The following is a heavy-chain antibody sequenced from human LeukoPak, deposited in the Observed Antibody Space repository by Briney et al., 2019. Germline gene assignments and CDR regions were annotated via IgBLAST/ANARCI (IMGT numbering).Heavy chain of an antibody. CDR2: IWYDGSNK. D-gene: IGHD6-19*01. CDR1: GFTLSSYE. Sequence: GGSLRLSCAVSGFTLSSYEMNWVRQAPGKGLEWVAVIWYDGSNKYYADSVKGRFTISRDNFKDTLYLQMNSLRVEDTAVYYCARDLYSSGWFDYWGQGTLVTVSS. J-gene: IGHJ4*02. CDR3: ARDLYSSGWFDY. V-gene: IGHV3-33*08.